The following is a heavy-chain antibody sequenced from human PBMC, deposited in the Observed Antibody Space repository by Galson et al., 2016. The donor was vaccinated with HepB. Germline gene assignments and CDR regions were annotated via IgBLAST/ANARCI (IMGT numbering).Heavy chain of an antibody. D-gene: IGHD1-14*01. J-gene: IGHJ4*02. CDR1: GYTFTIYA. CDR2: INGGDGNT. CDR3: ARAAPDLLDS. V-gene: IGHV1-3*01. Sequence: SVKVSCKASGYTFTIYAMHWVRQAPGQRPEWMGWINGGDGNTRYSQKFQGRVTFTRDTSASTAYMELTSLRSEDTAVYYCARAAPDLLDSWGQGTLVIVSS.